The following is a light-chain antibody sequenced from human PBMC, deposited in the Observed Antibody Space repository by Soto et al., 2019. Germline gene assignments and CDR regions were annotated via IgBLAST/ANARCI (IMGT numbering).Light chain of an antibody. CDR1: SSNIGAGYD. J-gene: IGLJ2*01. Sequence: QAVVTQPPSVSGAPGQRVTFSCTGSSSNIGAGYDVNWYQQLPGTAPKLLIYGNINRPSGVPDRFSGSKSGTSASLAISGLQAEDEADYYCQSHDSSLSGSIFGGGTKLTVL. V-gene: IGLV1-40*01. CDR3: QSHDSSLSGSI. CDR2: GNI.